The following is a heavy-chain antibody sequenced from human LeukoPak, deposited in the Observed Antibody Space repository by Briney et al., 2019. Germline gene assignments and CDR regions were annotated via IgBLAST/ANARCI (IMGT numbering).Heavy chain of an antibody. CDR2: ISSDGSNK. V-gene: IGHV3-30*03. J-gene: IGHJ4*02. CDR1: GFTFSSCG. CDR3: ARDHYGDYYFDY. Sequence: GGSLRLSCAASGFTFSSCGMHWVRQAPDKGLEWVAVISSDGSNKYYADSVKGRFTISRDNSKNTLYLQMNSLRAEDTAVYYCARDHYGDYYFDYWGQGTLVTVSS. D-gene: IGHD4-17*01.